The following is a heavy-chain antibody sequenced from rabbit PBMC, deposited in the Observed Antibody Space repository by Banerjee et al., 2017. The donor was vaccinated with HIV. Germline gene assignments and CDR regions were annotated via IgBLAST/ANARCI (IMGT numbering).Heavy chain of an antibody. Sequence: QEQLEESGGDLVKPEGSLTLTCTASGFDLSSSYWICWVRQAPGKGPEWIACIYTDYGDTAYASWAKGRFTISKTSSTTVTLYMTSLTVADTATYFCAREDYTSGWGAVLWGQGTLVTVS. D-gene: IGHD4-1*01. V-gene: IGHV1S45*01. J-gene: IGHJ4*01. CDR2: IYTDYGDT. CDR3: AREDYTSGWGAVL. CDR1: GFDLSSSYW.